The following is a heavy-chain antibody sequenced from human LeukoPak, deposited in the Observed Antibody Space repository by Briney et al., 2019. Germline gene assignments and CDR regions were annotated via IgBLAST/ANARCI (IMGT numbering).Heavy chain of an antibody. CDR2: IYSDDRA. J-gene: IGHJ6*03. CDR3: ARDLAGFQEPRYYYYMDV. D-gene: IGHD1-14*01. Sequence: GGSLRLSCVASGVTIRRNVMSWLRQAPGKGLEWVSLIYSDDRAFYSDSVKGRFTISRTNSKNTLFLQMSSLKPEDTAIYYCARDLAGFQEPRYYYYMDVWGKGTTVTVSS. CDR1: GVTIRRNV. V-gene: IGHV3-66*02.